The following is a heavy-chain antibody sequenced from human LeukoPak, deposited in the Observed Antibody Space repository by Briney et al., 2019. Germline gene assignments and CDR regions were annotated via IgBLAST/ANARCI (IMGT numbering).Heavy chain of an antibody. J-gene: IGHJ3*02. Sequence: GESLKISCKASGYSFSSNWIAWVRQMPGKGLEWMGIIFPGDSDTRYSPSFQGQVTISADKSITTAYLQWSSLKASDTAVYYCAYPRYPKVDAFDIWGQGTMVTVSS. CDR3: AYPRYPKVDAFDI. CDR2: IFPGDSDT. D-gene: IGHD1-26*01. V-gene: IGHV5-51*01. CDR1: GYSFSSNW.